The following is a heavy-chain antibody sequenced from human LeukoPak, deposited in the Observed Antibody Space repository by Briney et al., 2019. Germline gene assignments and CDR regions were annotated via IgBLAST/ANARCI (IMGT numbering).Heavy chain of an antibody. CDR3: ARDFGKGYGSGSYINPPEWYFDL. CDR2: IIPIFGTA. V-gene: IGHV1-69*06. Sequence: GASVKVSCKASGGTFSSYAISWVRQAPGQGLEWMGGIIPIFGTANYAQRFQGRVTITADKSTSTAYMELSSLRSEDTAVYYCARDFGKGYGSGSYINPPEWYFDLWGRGTLVTVSS. J-gene: IGHJ2*01. D-gene: IGHD3-10*01. CDR1: GGTFSSYA.